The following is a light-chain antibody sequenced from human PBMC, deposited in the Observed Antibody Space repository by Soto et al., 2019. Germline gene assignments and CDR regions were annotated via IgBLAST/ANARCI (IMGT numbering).Light chain of an antibody. CDR1: SSDVGGYNY. CDR3: SSYTISSTLVV. J-gene: IGLJ2*01. Sequence: QSVLTQPASVSGSPGQSVTISCTGTSSDVGGYNYVSWYQQHPGKAPKLMIYDVSNRPSGVSNRFSGSKSGNTASLTISGRQAEDEADYYCSSYTISSTLVVFGGGTKLTVL. CDR2: DVS. V-gene: IGLV2-14*01.